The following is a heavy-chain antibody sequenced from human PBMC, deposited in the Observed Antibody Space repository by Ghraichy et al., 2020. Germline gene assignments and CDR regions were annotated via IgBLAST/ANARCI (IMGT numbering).Heavy chain of an antibody. CDR2: ISSSSSYI. CDR3: ARDTWDSSGYYRGMDV. Sequence: GESLNISCAASGFTFSSYSMNWVRQAPGKGLEWVSSISSSSSYIYYADSVKGRFTISRDNAKNSLYLQMNSLRAEDTAVYYCARDTWDSSGYYRGMDVWGQGTTVTVSS. J-gene: IGHJ6*02. D-gene: IGHD3-22*01. V-gene: IGHV3-21*01. CDR1: GFTFSSYS.